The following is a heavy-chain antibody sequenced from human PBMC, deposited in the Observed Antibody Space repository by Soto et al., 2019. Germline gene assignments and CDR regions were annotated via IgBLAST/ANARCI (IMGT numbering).Heavy chain of an antibody. V-gene: IGHV3-23*01. CDR1: GFTFGSYA. CDR3: ARDSDDSSGYYLLGVYYFDY. D-gene: IGHD3-22*01. Sequence: GGSLRLSCAASGFTFGSYAMRWVRQAPGKGLEWVSAVSGSGGSTYYADSVKGRFTISRDNAKNSLYLQMNSLRAEDTAVYYCARDSDDSSGYYLLGVYYFDYWGQGTLVTVSS. CDR2: VSGSGGST. J-gene: IGHJ4*02.